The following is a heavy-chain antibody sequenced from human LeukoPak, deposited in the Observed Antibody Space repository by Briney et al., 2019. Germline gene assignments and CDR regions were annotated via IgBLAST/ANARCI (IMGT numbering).Heavy chain of an antibody. D-gene: IGHD6-13*01. V-gene: IGHV1-18*01. J-gene: IGHJ4*02. CDR1: GYTFTSYG. Sequence: ASVKVSCKTSGYTFTSYGIIWVRQAPGQGLEWMGWISAYNGNRNYAQNLQGRVTMTTDTSTSTAYMELRNLRSDDTAVYYCARGGPGWDSSSWYNYWGQGTLVTVSS. CDR3: ARGGPGWDSSSWYNY. CDR2: ISAYNGNR.